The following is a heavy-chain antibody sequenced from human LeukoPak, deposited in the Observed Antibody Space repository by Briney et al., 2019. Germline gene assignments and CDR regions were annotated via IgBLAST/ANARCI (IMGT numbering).Heavy chain of an antibody. CDR2: IIPIFGTA. CDR1: GGTFSSYA. V-gene: IGHV1-69*06. CDR3: ARGQWLRPYYYYGMDV. J-gene: IGHJ6*04. D-gene: IGHD5-12*01. Sequence: GASVKVSWKASGGTFSSYAISWVRQAPGQGLEWMGGIIPIFGTANYAQKFQGRVTITADKSTSTAYMELSSLRSEDTAVYYCARGQWLRPYYYYGMDVWGKGTTVTVSS.